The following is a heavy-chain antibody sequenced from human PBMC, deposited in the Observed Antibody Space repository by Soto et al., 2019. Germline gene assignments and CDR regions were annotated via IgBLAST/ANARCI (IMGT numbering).Heavy chain of an antibody. V-gene: IGHV3-30-3*01. CDR3: ARGGVQYNYYDYCMDV. CDR1: GFTFSSYA. CDR2: ISYDGSNK. J-gene: IGHJ6*02. D-gene: IGHD1-1*01. Sequence: QVQLVESGGGVVQPGRSLRLSCAASGFTFSSYAMHWVRQAPGKGLEWVAVISYDGSNKYYADSVKGRFTISRDNSKNTLYLQMNSLRAEDTAVYYCARGGVQYNYYDYCMDVWGQGTTVTVSS.